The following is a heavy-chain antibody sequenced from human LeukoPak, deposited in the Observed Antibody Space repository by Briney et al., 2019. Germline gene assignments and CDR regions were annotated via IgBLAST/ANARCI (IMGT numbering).Heavy chain of an antibody. CDR1: GGSISSYY. CDR2: FYYSGST. D-gene: IGHD4-17*01. J-gene: IGHJ4*02. CDR3: ARATVTVKVDY. Sequence: SETLSLTCTVSGGSISSYYWGWIRQPPGKGLEWIGSFYYSGSTYYTPSLKSRVTISVDTSKNQFSLKLSSVTAADTAVYYCARATVTVKVDYWGQGTLVTVSS. V-gene: IGHV4-39*01.